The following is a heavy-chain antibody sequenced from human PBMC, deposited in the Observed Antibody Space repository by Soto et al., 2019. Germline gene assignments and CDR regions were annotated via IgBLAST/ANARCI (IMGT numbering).Heavy chain of an antibody. D-gene: IGHD7-27*01. CDR1: GFTFSSYT. V-gene: IGHV3-23*01. Sequence: EVQLLESGGGLVEPGGSRRLSCAASGFTFSSYTMSWVRQAPGKGLAWVSTISGSGSSTYSADSVKGRFTISRDNSKNTRYLQMNSLRVEDTAIYYCAKAWGIDYWGQGTLVNVSS. CDR2: ISGSGSST. J-gene: IGHJ4*02. CDR3: AKAWGIDY.